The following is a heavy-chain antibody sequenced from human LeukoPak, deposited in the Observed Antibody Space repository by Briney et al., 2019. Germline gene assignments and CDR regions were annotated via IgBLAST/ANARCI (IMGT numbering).Heavy chain of an antibody. V-gene: IGHV4-34*01. Sequence: SETLSLTCAVYGGSFSGYYWSWIRQPPGKGLEWSGERNHSGSTNYNPSLKSRVTIPVDTSTIQFSLKLCSVTAAATAVYYCARRHPGAGLAVAGTFWFDPWGQGTLVTVSS. CDR2: RNHSGST. CDR1: GGSFSGYY. CDR3: ARRHPGAGLAVAGTFWFDP. J-gene: IGHJ5*02. D-gene: IGHD6-19*01.